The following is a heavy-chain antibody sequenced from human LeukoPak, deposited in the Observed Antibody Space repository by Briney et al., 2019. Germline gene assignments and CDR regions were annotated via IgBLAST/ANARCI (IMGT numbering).Heavy chain of an antibody. J-gene: IGHJ4*02. CDR1: GFTFSRHP. D-gene: IGHD6-19*01. Sequence: GGSLRLSCAASGFTFSRHPMNWVRQAPGKGLEWVSSVSGTSEYIYYADSVRGRFTISRDNAKNTVYLQMNSLRAEDTAVYYCARWYSSGWYSDYWGQGTLVTVSS. CDR3: ARWYSSGWYSDY. CDR2: VSGTSEYI. V-gene: IGHV3-21*06.